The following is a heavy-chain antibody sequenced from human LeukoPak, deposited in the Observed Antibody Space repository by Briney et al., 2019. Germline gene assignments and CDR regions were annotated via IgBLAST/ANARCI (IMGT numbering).Heavy chain of an antibody. Sequence: GGSLRLSCAASGFTFSGYAMNWVRQAPGQGLEWVSGISGSGAGTYYADSVKGRFAISGDNSKNTLYLQMNSLRADDTAVYYCAKMVREFYTISYYFDYWGQGTLVTVSS. V-gene: IGHV3-23*01. J-gene: IGHJ4*02. CDR3: AKMVREFYTISYYFDY. D-gene: IGHD2-8*01. CDR2: ISGSGAGT. CDR1: GFTFSGYA.